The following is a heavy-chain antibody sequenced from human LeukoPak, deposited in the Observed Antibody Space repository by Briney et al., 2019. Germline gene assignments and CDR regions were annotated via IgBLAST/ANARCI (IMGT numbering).Heavy chain of an antibody. CDR2: IYYSGSS. CDR1: GGSINNGGYY. CDR3: ARGSVYDSSGGYWFDP. J-gene: IGHJ5*02. D-gene: IGHD3-22*01. Sequence: SQTLSLTCTVSGGSINNGGYYWSWIRQHPGKGLEWIGYIYYSGSSYYNPSLRSRVTISVDTSKNQFSLKLSSVTAADTAVYYCARGSVYDSSGGYWFDPWGQGTLVTVSS. V-gene: IGHV4-31*03.